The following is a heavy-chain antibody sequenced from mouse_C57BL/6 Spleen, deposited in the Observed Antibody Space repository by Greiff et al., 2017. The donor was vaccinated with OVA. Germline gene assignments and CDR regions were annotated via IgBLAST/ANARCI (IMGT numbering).Heavy chain of an antibody. CDR2: INPNNGGT. CDR1: GYTFTDYN. V-gene: IGHV1-18*01. D-gene: IGHD1-1*01. J-gene: IGHJ1*03. CDR3: ARRDYYYGSSHFDV. Sequence: EVQLQQSGPELVKPGASVKIPCKASGYTFTDYNMDWVKQSHGKSLEWIGDINPNNGGTIYNQKFKGKATLTVDKSSSTAYMELRSLTSEDTAVYYGARRDYYYGSSHFDVWGTGTTVTVSS.